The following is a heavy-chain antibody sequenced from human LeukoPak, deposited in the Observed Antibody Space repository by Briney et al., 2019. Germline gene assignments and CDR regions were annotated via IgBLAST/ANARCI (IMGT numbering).Heavy chain of an antibody. CDR1: GFTFSSYA. CDR2: ISGSGGST. CDR3: AKWGDYDILTGYYDPDY. D-gene: IGHD3-9*01. V-gene: IGHV3-23*01. Sequence: GGSLRLSCAASGFTFSSYAMSWVRQAPGKGLEWVSAISGSGGSTYYADSVKGRFTISRDNSKNTLYLQMNSLRAEDTAVYYCAKWGDYDILTGYYDPDYWGQGTLVTVSS. J-gene: IGHJ4*02.